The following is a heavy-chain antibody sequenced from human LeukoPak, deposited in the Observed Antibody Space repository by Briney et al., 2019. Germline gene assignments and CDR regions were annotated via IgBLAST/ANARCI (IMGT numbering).Heavy chain of an antibody. Sequence: GGSLRLSCPASGFSVSVNNNYMTWVRQAPGKGLEWVSIIYNDDRTFYADSVKGRFTISRDNSKNTLYLQMNSLRVDDTAVYYCARGRYGDDGHYWGQGTLVTVSS. D-gene: IGHD4-17*01. CDR1: GFSVSVNNNY. CDR3: ARGRYGDDGHY. CDR2: IYNDDRT. J-gene: IGHJ4*02. V-gene: IGHV3-53*01.